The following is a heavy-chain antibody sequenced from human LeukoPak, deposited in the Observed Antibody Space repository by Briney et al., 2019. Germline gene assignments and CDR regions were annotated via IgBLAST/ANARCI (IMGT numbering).Heavy chain of an antibody. CDR3: ARGPPQAYYGTGGYYFFDY. V-gene: IGHV4-34*01. J-gene: IGHJ4*02. Sequence: PSETLSLTCSAYGGSFGGYFWSWIRQPPGEGLEWIGEVNHSGSTNYNPSLKSRVTISVDTSRTQFSLNLRSVTAADTAVYYCARGPPQAYYGTGGYYFFDYWGQGILVTVSP. CDR1: GGSFGGYF. D-gene: IGHD3-22*01. CDR2: VNHSGST.